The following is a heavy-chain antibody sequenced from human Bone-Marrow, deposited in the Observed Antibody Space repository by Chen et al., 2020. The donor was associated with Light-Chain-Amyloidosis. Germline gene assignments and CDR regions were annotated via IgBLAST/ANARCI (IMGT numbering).Heavy chain of an antibody. CDR3: ARDSIEGPTDFDY. CDR1: GLPFSDFG. CDR2: QWFNGND. Sequence: VQLVESGGGVAQPGTSLRLSCAASGLPFSDFGFHWVRQAPGKGLEWVAVQWFNGNDNYADSVRGRFTISRDSSKNMLFLQLNSLRVEDTAIYYCARDSIEGPTDFDYWGQGTLVTVSS. V-gene: IGHV3-33*01. D-gene: IGHD3-3*02. J-gene: IGHJ4*02.